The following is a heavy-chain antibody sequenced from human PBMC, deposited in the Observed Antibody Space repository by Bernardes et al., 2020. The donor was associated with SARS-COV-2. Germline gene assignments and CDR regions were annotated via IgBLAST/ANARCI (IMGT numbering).Heavy chain of an antibody. CDR2: IGIGGTII. CDR1: GFAFSIYE. CDR3: ASGIFLGS. V-gene: IGHV3-48*03. Sequence: LRLSCAASGFAFSIYEMNWVRQAPGKGLEWISYIGIGGTIIYYADSVKGRFTISRDNAKNSVFLQMNSLRAEDTAVYYCASGIFLGSWGQGSLVTVSS. J-gene: IGHJ4*02. D-gene: IGHD1-26*01.